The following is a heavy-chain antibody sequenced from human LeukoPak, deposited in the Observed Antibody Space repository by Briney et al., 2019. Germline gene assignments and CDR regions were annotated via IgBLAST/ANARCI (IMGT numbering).Heavy chain of an antibody. V-gene: IGHV3-21*01. J-gene: IGHJ6*02. CDR3: ARDTVTRGYYYYYGMDV. CDR2: ISSSSSYI. D-gene: IGHD4-17*01. Sequence: GGSLRLSCVASGFTFSSYSMNWVRQAPGKGLEWVSSISSSSSYIYYADSVKGRFTISRDNAKNSLYLQMNSLRAEDTAVYYCARDTVTRGYYYYYGMDVWGQGTTVTVSS. CDR1: GFTFSSYS.